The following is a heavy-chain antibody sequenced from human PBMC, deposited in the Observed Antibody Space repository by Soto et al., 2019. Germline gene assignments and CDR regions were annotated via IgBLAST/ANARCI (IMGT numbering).Heavy chain of an antibody. V-gene: IGHV3-74*01. CDR3: ARGRGPPSYSSLNDY. D-gene: IGHD6-13*01. Sequence: GGSLSLSCAASGFTFSSYWMHWVRQAPGKGLVWVSRINSDGSSTSYADSVKGRFTISRDNAKNTLYLQMNSLRAEDTAVYYCARGRGPPSYSSLNDYWGQGTLVTVSS. CDR1: GFTFSSYW. J-gene: IGHJ4*02. CDR2: INSDGSST.